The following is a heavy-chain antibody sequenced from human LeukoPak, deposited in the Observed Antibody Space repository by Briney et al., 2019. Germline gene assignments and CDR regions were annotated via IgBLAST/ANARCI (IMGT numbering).Heavy chain of an antibody. CDR3: ARSGKGEIFGVVITQNWFDP. D-gene: IGHD3-3*01. J-gene: IGHJ5*02. CDR2: ISGYNGNT. CDR1: GYTFTSYG. Sequence: ASVKVSCKASGYTFTSYGISWMRQAPGQGLEWMGWISGYNGNTNYALKVQGRVTMTTDTSTTTAYMELRSLRSDDTAVYYCARSGKGEIFGVVITQNWFDPWGQGTLVTVSP. V-gene: IGHV1-18*01.